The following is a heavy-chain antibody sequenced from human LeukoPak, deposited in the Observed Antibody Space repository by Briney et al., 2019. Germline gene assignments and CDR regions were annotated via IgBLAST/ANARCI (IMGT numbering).Heavy chain of an antibody. J-gene: IGHJ4*02. V-gene: IGHV3-33*08. CDR3: ARAEKIAVAGMGYYFDY. Sequence: GGSLRLSCAASGFTFSSYGMHWVRQAPGKGLEWVAVDGSNKYYADSVKGRFTISRDNSKNTLYLQMNSLRAEDTAVYYCARAEKIAVAGMGYYFDYWGQGTLVTVSS. CDR1: GFTFSSYG. D-gene: IGHD6-19*01. CDR2: DGSNK.